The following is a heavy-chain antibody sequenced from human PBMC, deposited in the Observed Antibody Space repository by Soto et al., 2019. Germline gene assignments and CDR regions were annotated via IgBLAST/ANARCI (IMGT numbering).Heavy chain of an antibody. CDR1: GGSFSGYY. CDR3: ARGGYSYGYTPLDY. CDR2: INHSGST. V-gene: IGHV4-34*01. D-gene: IGHD5-18*01. J-gene: IGHJ4*02. Sequence: PSETLSLTCAVYGGSFSGYYWSWIRQPPGKGLEWIGEINHSGSTNYNPSLKSRVTISADTSKNQFSLKLSSVTAADTAVYYCARGGYSYGYTPLDYWGQGTLVTVSS.